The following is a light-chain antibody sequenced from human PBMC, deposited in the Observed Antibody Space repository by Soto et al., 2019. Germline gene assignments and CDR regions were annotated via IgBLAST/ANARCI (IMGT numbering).Light chain of an antibody. V-gene: IGKV3-20*01. J-gene: IGKJ1*01. Sequence: EIVLTQSPGTLSLSPGERATLSCRASQSVSSSYLAWYQQKPGQAPRLLIYGASSRATDIPDRFSGSGSGTDFTLTISRLEPEDYAVYYCQQYSSSPPTFGQGTKV. CDR1: QSVSSSY. CDR2: GAS. CDR3: QQYSSSPPT.